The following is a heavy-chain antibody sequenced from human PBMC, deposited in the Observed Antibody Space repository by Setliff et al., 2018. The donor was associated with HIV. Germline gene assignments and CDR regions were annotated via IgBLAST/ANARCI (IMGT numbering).Heavy chain of an antibody. Sequence: SETLSLTCTVSGDSISTDYWTWIRQPPGKGLEWSGYIYNSASTSYNPSLKSRVTISVDTSKNKFSLKLSSVTAADTAVYYCARHSPSDYWGQGTLVTVSS. J-gene: IGHJ4*02. CDR2: IYNSAST. CDR3: ARHSPSDY. CDR1: GDSISTDY. V-gene: IGHV4-59*08.